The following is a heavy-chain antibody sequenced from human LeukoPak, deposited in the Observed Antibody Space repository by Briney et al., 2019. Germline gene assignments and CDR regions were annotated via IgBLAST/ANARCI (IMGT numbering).Heavy chain of an antibody. J-gene: IGHJ4*02. CDR2: ISGSSVKT. Sequence: GGSLRLSCAASGLIFSNYVMSWVRQAPGKGPEWVSAISGSSVKTYYADSVKGRFTISRDDSENTLYLQMNSLRAEDTAIYYCTREEAYFDSLLAYYFDYWGQGTLVTVSS. V-gene: IGHV3-23*01. CDR3: TREEAYFDSLLAYYFDY. CDR1: GLIFSNYV. D-gene: IGHD3-9*01.